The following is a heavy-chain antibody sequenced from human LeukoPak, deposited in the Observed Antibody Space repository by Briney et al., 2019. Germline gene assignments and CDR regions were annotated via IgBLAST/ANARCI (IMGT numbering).Heavy chain of an antibody. CDR3: ARVNIVVVVAATSLENWFDP. D-gene: IGHD2-15*01. CDR2: MNPNSGNT. Sequence: ASVKVSCKASGYTFTRYDINWVRQATGQGLEWMGWMNPNSGNTGYAQKFQGRVTMTRNTSISTAYMELSSLRSEDTAVYYCARVNIVVVVAATSLENWFDPWGQGTLVTVSS. CDR1: GYTFTRYD. V-gene: IGHV1-8*01. J-gene: IGHJ5*02.